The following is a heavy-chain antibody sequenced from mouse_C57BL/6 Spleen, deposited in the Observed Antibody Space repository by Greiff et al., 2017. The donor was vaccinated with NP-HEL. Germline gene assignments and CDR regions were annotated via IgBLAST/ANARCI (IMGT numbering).Heavy chain of an antibody. J-gene: IGHJ1*03. CDR1: GFTFSDYY. CDR3: AREDDYDSYWYFDV. V-gene: IGHV5-16*01. D-gene: IGHD2-4*01. Sequence: DVMLVESEGGLVQPGSSMKLSCTASGFTFSDYYMAWVRQVPEKGLEWVANINYDGSSTYYLDSLKSRFIISRDNAKNILYLQMSSLKSEDTATYYCAREDDYDSYWYFDVWGTGTTVTVSS. CDR2: INYDGSST.